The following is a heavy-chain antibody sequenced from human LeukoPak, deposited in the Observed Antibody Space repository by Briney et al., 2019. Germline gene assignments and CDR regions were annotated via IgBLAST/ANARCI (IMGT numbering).Heavy chain of an antibody. J-gene: IGHJ4*02. D-gene: IGHD3-3*01. V-gene: IGHV3-11*04. CDR3: AREGAHDFWSGYYIN. Sequence: GGSLRLSCAASGFTFSDYYMSWIRQAPGKGLEWVSYISSSGSTIYYADSVKGRFTISRDSAKNSLYLQMNSLRAEDTAVYYCAREGAHDFWSGYYINWGQGTLVTVSS. CDR1: GFTFSDYY. CDR2: ISSSGSTI.